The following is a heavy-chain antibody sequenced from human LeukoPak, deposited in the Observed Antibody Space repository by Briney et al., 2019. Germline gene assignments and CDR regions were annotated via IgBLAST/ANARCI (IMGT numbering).Heavy chain of an antibody. Sequence: SVKVSCKASGYTFTSYAISWVRQAPGQGLEWMGGIIPIFGTANYAQKFQGRVTITTDESTSTAYMELSSLRSEDTAVYYCAREGPIVATIDGRPYYFDYWGQGTLVTVSS. CDR3: AREGPIVATIDGRPYYFDY. CDR2: IIPIFGTA. D-gene: IGHD5-12*01. J-gene: IGHJ4*02. V-gene: IGHV1-69*05. CDR1: GYTFTSYA.